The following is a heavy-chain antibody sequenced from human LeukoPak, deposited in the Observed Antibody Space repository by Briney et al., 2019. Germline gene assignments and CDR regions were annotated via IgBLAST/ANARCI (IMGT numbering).Heavy chain of an antibody. D-gene: IGHD5-18*01. Sequence: GGSLRLSCAASGFTFGSYGMHWVRQAPGKGLEWVAVIWYDGSNKYYADSVKGRFTISRDNSKNTLYLQMNSLRAEDTAVYYCARPYQDTAMASFDFDYWGQGTLVTVSS. CDR3: ARPYQDTAMASFDFDY. CDR2: IWYDGSNK. V-gene: IGHV3-33*01. CDR1: GFTFGSYG. J-gene: IGHJ4*02.